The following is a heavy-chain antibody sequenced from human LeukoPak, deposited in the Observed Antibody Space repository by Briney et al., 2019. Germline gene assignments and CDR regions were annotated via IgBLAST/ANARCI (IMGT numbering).Heavy chain of an antibody. D-gene: IGHD3-3*01. CDR1: GFTVSSNY. V-gene: IGHV4-30-4*08. CDR2: IYHSGST. Sequence: LRLSCAASGFTVSSNYMSWIRQPPGKGLEWIGYIYHSGSTYYNPSLKSRVTISVDTSKNQFSLKLSSVTAADTAVYYCARENYDFWSGYSDYWGQGTLVTVSS. CDR3: ARENYDFWSGYSDY. J-gene: IGHJ4*02.